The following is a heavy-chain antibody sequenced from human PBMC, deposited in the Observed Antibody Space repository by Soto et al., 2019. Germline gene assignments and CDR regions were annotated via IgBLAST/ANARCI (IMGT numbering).Heavy chain of an antibody. J-gene: IGHJ6*02. CDR1: GYTFINYY. D-gene: IGHD2-2*01. CDR3: ARRGPDAYHYGMDV. Sequence: ASVKVSCKASGYTFINYYMHWVRQAPGQGLEWMGIITATGGSTSYAEKFQGRVTMITDTSTSTVYMELSSLKSDDTAVYCCARRGPDAYHYGMDVWGQGTTVTVSS. V-gene: IGHV1-46*01. CDR2: ITATGGST.